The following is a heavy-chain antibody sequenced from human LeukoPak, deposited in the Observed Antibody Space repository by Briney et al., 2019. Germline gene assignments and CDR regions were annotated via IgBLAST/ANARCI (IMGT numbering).Heavy chain of an antibody. CDR1: GFTFSSYA. CDR3: VPYGAGNLGY. J-gene: IGHJ4*02. CDR2: ISYDGSNK. D-gene: IGHD4/OR15-4a*01. Sequence: QPGRSLRLSCAASGFTFSSYAMHWVRQAPGKGLEWVAVISYDGSNKYFADSVKGRFTISRDNSKNTLYLQMNSLRAEDTAVYYCVPYGAGNLGYWGQGTLVTVSS. V-gene: IGHV3-30-3*01.